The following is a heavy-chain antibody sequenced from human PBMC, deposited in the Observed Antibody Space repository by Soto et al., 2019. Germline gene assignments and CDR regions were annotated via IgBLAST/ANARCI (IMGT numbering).Heavy chain of an antibody. V-gene: IGHV4-34*01. CDR3: ATGLQNGYCSSTICYANWFDP. J-gene: IGHJ5*02. CDR2: VNHSGST. D-gene: IGHD2-2*01. CDR1: GGSFSGYY. Sequence: SETLSLTCAVYGGSFSGYYWSWIRQPPGKGLEWVGEVNHSGSTNYNPSLKSRVTISVDTSKNQFSLKLSSVAAADTAVYYCATGLQNGYCSSTICYANWFDPWGQGTLVTVSS.